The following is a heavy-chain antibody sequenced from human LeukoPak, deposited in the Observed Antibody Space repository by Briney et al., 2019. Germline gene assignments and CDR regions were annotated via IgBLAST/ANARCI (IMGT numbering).Heavy chain of an antibody. CDR2: ISGSGGST. CDR1: GFTFSSYA. J-gene: IGHJ5*02. CDR3: AKEDYDFWSGYLLWFDP. V-gene: IGHV3-23*01. D-gene: IGHD3-3*01. Sequence: GGSLRLSCAASGFTFSSYAMSWVRQAPGKGLEWVSAISGSGGSTYYADSVKGRFTISRDNSKNTLYLQMNSLRAKDTAVYYCAKEDYDFWSGYLLWFDPWGQGTLVTVSS.